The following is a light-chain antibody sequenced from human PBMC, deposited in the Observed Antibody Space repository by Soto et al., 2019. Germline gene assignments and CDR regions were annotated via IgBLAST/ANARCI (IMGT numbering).Light chain of an antibody. Sequence: QSVLTQPPSLSAAPGQKVTISCSGSSSNIGNKFVSWYQQLPGTAPKLLIYDNDKRPSGIPDRFSASKSGTSATLGITGLQTGDEADYFCGTYDTSLSACVFGPGTKVTVL. CDR2: DND. CDR3: GTYDTSLSACV. V-gene: IGLV1-51*01. CDR1: SSNIGNKF. J-gene: IGLJ1*01.